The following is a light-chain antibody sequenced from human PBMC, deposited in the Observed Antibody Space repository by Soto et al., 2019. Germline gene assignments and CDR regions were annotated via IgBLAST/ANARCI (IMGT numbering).Light chain of an antibody. CDR2: GAS. J-gene: IGKJ5*01. V-gene: IGKV3D-15*01. CDR1: ESVSIS. CDR3: QQYHNWPIT. Sequence: VLTQSPAPLSVSPGEGATLSCRASESVSISLAWYQHKPGQPPRLIIHGASTRASGVPPRFSGSGSGTDCSLTISSLQSEDDAVYYCQQYHNWPITFGQGTRLEIK.